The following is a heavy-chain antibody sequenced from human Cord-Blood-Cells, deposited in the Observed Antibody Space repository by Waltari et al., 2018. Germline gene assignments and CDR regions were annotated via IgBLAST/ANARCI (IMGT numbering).Heavy chain of an antibody. CDR2: IYYSGST. CDR3: ARGTTNPDY. Sequence: QVQLQQSCPGLVKPAQTLSPTCTVSGGSISSGGYYWSWVRQHPGQGLEWIGYIYYSGSTNYNPSLKSRVTISVDTSKIQFSLKLSSVTAADTAVYYCARGTTNPDYWGPGTLVTVSS. D-gene: IGHD4-17*01. V-gene: IGHV4-31*03. J-gene: IGHJ4*02. CDR1: GGSISSGGYY.